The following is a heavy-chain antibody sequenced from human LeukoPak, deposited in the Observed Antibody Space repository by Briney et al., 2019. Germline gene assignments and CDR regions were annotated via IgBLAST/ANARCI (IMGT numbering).Heavy chain of an antibody. CDR3: ARVRGYYGSGSYYY. CDR2: INSDGSST. J-gene: IGHJ4*02. Sequence: GGSLRLSCAASGFTFSSYWMHWVRQAPGKGLVWVSRINSDGSSTSYADSVKGRFTISRYNAKNTLYLQMNSLRAEDTAVYYCARVRGYYGSGSYYYWGQGTLVTVSS. D-gene: IGHD3-10*01. CDR1: GFTFSSYW. V-gene: IGHV3-74*01.